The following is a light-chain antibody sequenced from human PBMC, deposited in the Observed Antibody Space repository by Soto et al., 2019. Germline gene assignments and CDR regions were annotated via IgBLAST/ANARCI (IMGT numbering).Light chain of an antibody. Sequence: EIVLTQSPGTLSLSPGERATLSCRASQSVNSNFLAWYQQKPGQAPRLLIYAASSRVTGIPDRFSGSGSGTDFTLTISRLEPEDFAVYYCQQYGGSPVYTFGQGTKLEIK. CDR2: AAS. V-gene: IGKV3-20*01. CDR3: QQYGGSPVYT. CDR1: QSVNSNF. J-gene: IGKJ2*01.